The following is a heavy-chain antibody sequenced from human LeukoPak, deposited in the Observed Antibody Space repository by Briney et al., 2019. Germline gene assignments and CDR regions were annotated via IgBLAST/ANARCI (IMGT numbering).Heavy chain of an antibody. D-gene: IGHD1-7*01. CDR3: ASSNWNSANYYYAMDV. CDR2: IHTGGSA. J-gene: IGHJ6*02. V-gene: IGHV3-53*01. Sequence: PGGSLRPSCAASGFTVRSNYLTWVRQAPGKGLEWVSVIHTGGSAYYADSVKGRFIISRDNSKNTLYLQINNLRAEDTAVYYCASSNWNSANYYYAMDVWGQGTTVIVSS. CDR1: GFTVRSNY.